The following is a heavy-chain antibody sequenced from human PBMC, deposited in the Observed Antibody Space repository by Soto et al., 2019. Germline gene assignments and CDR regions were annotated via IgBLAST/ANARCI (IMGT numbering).Heavy chain of an antibody. CDR3: AKEGLLWVGEFQSLPYNGFDP. CDR1: GFTFSSYG. Sequence: GGSLRLSCAASGFTFSSYGMHWVRQAPGKGLEWVAVISYDGSNKYYADSVKGRFTISRDNSKNTLYLQMNSLRAEDTAVYYCAKEGLLWVGEFQSLPYNGFDPWGQRTLVTVSS. CDR2: ISYDGSNK. J-gene: IGHJ5*02. D-gene: IGHD3-10*01. V-gene: IGHV3-30*18.